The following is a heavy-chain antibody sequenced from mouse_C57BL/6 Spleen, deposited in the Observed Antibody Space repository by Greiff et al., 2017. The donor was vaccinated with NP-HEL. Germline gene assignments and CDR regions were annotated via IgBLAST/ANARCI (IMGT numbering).Heavy chain of an antibody. V-gene: IGHV2-4*01. Sequence: VQLVESGPGLVQPSQSLSITCTVSGFSLTSYGVHWVRQPPGKGLEWLGVIWSGGSTDYNAAFISRLSISKDNSKSQVFFKMNSLQADDTAIYYCAKTGQYWYFDVWGTGTTVTVSS. CDR3: AKTGQYWYFDV. D-gene: IGHD4-1*01. J-gene: IGHJ1*03. CDR2: IWSGGST. CDR1: GFSLTSYG.